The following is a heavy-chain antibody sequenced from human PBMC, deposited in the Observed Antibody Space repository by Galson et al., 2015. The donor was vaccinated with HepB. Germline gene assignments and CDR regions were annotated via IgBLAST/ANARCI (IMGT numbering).Heavy chain of an antibody. CDR3: AREGPGYYDSSGYFVNDAFDI. V-gene: IGHV4-59*01. D-gene: IGHD3-22*01. CDR1: GGSISSYY. CDR2: IYYSGST. Sequence: ETLSLTCTVSGGSISSYYWSWIRQPPGKGLEWIGYIYYSGSTNYNPSLKSRVTISVDASKNQFSLKLSSVTAADTAVYYCAREGPGYYDSSGYFVNDAFDIWGQGTMVTVSS. J-gene: IGHJ3*02.